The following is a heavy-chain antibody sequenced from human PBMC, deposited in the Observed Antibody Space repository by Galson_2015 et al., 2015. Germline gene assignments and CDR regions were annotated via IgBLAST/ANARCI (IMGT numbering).Heavy chain of an antibody. D-gene: IGHD2-21*02. CDR2: MWYDGVKA. J-gene: IGHJ3*01. Sequence: SLRLSCATSGFKFTNYGFHWVRQAPGKGPEWVAVMWYDGVKAFYADSVKGRFTVSRDNSKNTLYLQMDRLRAEDTALYYCARDGDTSGHYGAFDLWGQGTMVTVS. V-gene: IGHV3-33*01. CDR3: ARDGDTSGHYGAFDL. CDR1: GFKFTNYG.